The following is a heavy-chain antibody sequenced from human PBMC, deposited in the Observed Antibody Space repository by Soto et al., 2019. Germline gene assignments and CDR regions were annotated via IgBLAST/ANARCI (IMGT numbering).Heavy chain of an antibody. V-gene: IGHV1-3*01. CDR3: ARDLGGWPDY. J-gene: IGHJ4*02. Sequence: QVQLVQSGAEVKKPGASVKVSCKASGYTFTSYAMHWVRQAPGQRLEWMGWINAGNGNTKYSQKFQGRVTITRDTSASTAYMELRSLRSGDTTVYYCARDLGGWPDYWGQGTLVTVSS. D-gene: IGHD2-15*01. CDR2: INAGNGNT. CDR1: GYTFTSYA.